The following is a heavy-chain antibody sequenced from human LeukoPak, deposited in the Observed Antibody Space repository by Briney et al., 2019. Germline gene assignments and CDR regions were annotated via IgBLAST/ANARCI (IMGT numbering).Heavy chain of an antibody. Sequence: SETLSLTCTVSGGSISSSSYYWGWIRQPPGKGLEWIGSIYYSGSTYYNPSLKSRITISVDTSKNQFSLKLSSVTAADTAVYYCARAARASVVITFDYWGQGTLVTVSS. CDR1: GGSISSSSYY. J-gene: IGHJ4*02. CDR3: ARAARASVVITFDY. CDR2: IYYSGST. V-gene: IGHV4-39*07. D-gene: IGHD3-22*01.